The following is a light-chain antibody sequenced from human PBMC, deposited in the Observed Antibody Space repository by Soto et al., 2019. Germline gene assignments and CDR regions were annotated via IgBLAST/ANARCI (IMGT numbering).Light chain of an antibody. J-gene: IGLJ1*01. CDR3: SSYAGSNNSYV. CDR2: EVN. Sequence: QSALTQPPSASGSPGQSVSISCTGTSSDVGSDNYVSWYQQHPGKAPKLMVYEVNKRPSGVPDRFSGSKSGNTASLTVSGLQAEDEADYYCSSYAGSNNSYVFGTGTKLTVL. V-gene: IGLV2-8*01. CDR1: SSDVGSDNY.